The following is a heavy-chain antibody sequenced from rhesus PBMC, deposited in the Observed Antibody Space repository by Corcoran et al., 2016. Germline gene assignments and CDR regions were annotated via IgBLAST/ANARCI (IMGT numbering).Heavy chain of an antibody. CDR2: VETEDGEA. V-gene: IGHV1-111*02. CDR1: GYTFTDSS. CDR3: ATQVGTAPLGY. J-gene: IGHJ4*01. D-gene: IGHD5-24*01. Sequence: VQLVQSGAEVKKPGASVKISCTASGYTFTDSSLHWVRQAPGKGLEGMERVETEDGEATHALKFQDRVTSTADTATDTAYMELSSLRSEDTAVYYCATQVGTAPLGYWGQGVLVTVSS.